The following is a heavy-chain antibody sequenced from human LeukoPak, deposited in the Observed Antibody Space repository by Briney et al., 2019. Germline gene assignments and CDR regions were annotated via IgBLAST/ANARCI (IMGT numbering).Heavy chain of an antibody. CDR3: ARGKRRYCSGGSGRGRGSAP. CDR2: INHSGST. D-gene: IGHD2-15*01. CDR1: GGSFSGYY. V-gene: IGHV4-34*01. J-gene: IGHJ5*02. Sequence: SETLSLTCAVYGGSFSGYYWSWIRQPPGKGLEWIGEINHSGSTNYNPSLKSRVTISVDTSKNQFSLKLSSVTAADTAVYYCARGKRRYCSGGSGRGRGSAPGGQGPLVTVSS.